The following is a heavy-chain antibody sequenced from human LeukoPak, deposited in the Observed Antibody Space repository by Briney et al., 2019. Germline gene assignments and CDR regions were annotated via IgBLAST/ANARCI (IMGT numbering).Heavy chain of an antibody. Sequence: ASVKVSCKTSGYPFIGQYLSWVRQAPGQGLEWMGRSNPNSGATNYAQNFQGRLTMTRDTSISTAYMELSRLTSDDTAVYYCARDFPYCPTGSCSLFYYYMDIWGNGTTVTVS. CDR2: SNPNSGAT. V-gene: IGHV1-2*02. CDR3: ARDFPYCPTGSCSLFYYYMDI. D-gene: IGHD2-8*01. J-gene: IGHJ6*03. CDR1: GYPFIGQY.